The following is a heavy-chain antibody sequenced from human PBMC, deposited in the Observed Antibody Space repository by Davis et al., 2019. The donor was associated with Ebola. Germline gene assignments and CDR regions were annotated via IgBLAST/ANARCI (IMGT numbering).Heavy chain of an antibody. V-gene: IGHV3-23*01. J-gene: IGHJ6*02. CDR3: AKVGCSSTSCYSVYYGMDV. CDR1: GFTFSSYA. CDR2: ISGSGGST. D-gene: IGHD2-2*01. Sequence: GESLKISCAASGFTFSSYAMSWVRQAPGKGLEWVSAISGSGGSTYYADSVKGRFTISRDNSKKTLYLQMNSLRAEDTAVYYCAKVGCSSTSCYSVYYGMDVWGQGTTVTVSS.